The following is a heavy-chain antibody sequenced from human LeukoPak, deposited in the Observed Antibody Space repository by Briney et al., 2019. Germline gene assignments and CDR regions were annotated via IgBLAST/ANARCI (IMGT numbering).Heavy chain of an antibody. Sequence: PSETLSLTCSVSGGSITNYYWSWFRQPPGKGLEWIGYIHYSMNTNYNPSLTSRATISVNTSNTQFSLMLSSVTAATPAFIYFASSDWNYARWGQGTLVTVSS. J-gene: IGHJ4*02. CDR3: ASSDWNYAR. V-gene: IGHV4-59*08. CDR1: GGSITNYY. D-gene: IGHD1-7*01. CDR2: IHYSMNT.